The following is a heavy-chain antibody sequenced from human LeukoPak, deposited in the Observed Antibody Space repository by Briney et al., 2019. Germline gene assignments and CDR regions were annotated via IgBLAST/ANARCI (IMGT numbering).Heavy chain of an antibody. Sequence: PSETLSLTCTVSGDSISSTSHYWGWIRQPPRKGLEWIGNIYSGGRIYYNPSLKSRVSISVDTSNNDLSLKVTSVTAADTAGYYCARAPWAYGNYVHAFDIWGQGTMVTVSS. J-gene: IGHJ3*02. CDR3: ARAPWAYGNYVHAFDI. V-gene: IGHV4-39*07. D-gene: IGHD4-11*01. CDR2: IYSGGRI. CDR1: GDSISSTSHY.